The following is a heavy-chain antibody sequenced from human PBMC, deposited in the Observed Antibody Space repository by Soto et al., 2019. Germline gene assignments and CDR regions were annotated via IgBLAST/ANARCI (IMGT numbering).Heavy chain of an antibody. Sequence: QVQLQQWGAGLLKPSETLSLTCAVYGGSFSGYYWSWIRRPPGKGLEWIGEINHSGSTNYNPSLKSRVTISVDTSKNQFSLKLSSVTAADTAVYYCARGIGGSGGSQRRADAFDIWGQGTMVTVSS. CDR2: INHSGST. CDR3: ARGIGGSGGSQRRADAFDI. D-gene: IGHD2-15*01. V-gene: IGHV4-34*01. CDR1: GGSFSGYY. J-gene: IGHJ3*02.